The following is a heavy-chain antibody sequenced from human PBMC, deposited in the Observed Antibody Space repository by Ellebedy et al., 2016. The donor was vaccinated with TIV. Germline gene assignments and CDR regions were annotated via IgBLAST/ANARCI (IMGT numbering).Heavy chain of an antibody. D-gene: IGHD3-10*01. Sequence: GESLKISCAASGFTFSSYAMSWVRQAPGQGLEWVSGINGNGVSTAYADSVEGRFTISRDNSKDTLFMQMNSLRVEGTAVYYCASSRYHYYLGNTIFVYWGQGTLVTVSS. CDR2: INGNGVST. J-gene: IGHJ4*02. CDR1: GFTFSSYA. V-gene: IGHV3-23*01. CDR3: ASSRYHYYLGNTIFVY.